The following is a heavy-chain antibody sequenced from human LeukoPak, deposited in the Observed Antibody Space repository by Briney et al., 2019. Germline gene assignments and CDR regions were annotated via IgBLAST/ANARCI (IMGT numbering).Heavy chain of an antibody. CDR2: ISAYNGNT. CDR1: GYTFSNYI. CDR3: AGDRSSSDY. D-gene: IGHD3-10*01. Sequence: GASVKVSCKASGYTFSNYIISWVRQAPGQGLEWMGCISAYNGNTNYAQKLQGRVTMTTDTSTSTAYMELRSLRSDDTAVYYCAGDRSSSDYWGQGTLVTVSS. J-gene: IGHJ4*02. V-gene: IGHV1-18*04.